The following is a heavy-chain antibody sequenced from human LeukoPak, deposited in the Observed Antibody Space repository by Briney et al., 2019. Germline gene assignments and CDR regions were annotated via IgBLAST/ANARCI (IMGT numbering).Heavy chain of an antibody. CDR1: GGTFSSYT. Sequence: SVKVSCKASGGTFSSYTISWVRQAPGQGLEWMGRIIPILGIANYAQKFQGRVTITADKSTSTAYMELSSLRSEDTVVYYCARDPRIKDHSSGYDDYWGQGTLVTVSS. J-gene: IGHJ4*02. CDR3: ARDPRIKDHSSGYDDY. D-gene: IGHD3-22*01. V-gene: IGHV1-69*04. CDR2: IIPILGIA.